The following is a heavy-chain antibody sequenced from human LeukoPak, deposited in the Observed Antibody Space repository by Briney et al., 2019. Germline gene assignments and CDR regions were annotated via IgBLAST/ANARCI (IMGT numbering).Heavy chain of an antibody. D-gene: IGHD6-19*01. J-gene: IGHJ4*02. CDR1: GGSISSSSYY. Sequence: PSETLPLTCTVSGGSISSSSYYWGWIRQPPGKGLEWIGSIYYSGSTYYNPSLKSRVTISVDTSKNQFSLKLSSVTAADTAVYYCASSSGWTYIDYWGQGTLVTVSS. CDR2: IYYSGST. CDR3: ASSSGWTYIDY. V-gene: IGHV4-39*01.